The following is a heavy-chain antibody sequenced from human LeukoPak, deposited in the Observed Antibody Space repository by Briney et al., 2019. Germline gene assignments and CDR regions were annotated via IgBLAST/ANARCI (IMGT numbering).Heavy chain of an antibody. CDR1: GFTVSSNY. CDR2: IYSGGST. CDR3: ARGVDEGAFDI. Sequence: GGSLRLSCAASGFTVSSNYMSWVRQAPGKGLEWVPVIYSGGSTYYADSVKGRFTISRDNSKNTLYLQMNSLRAEDTAVYYCARGVDEGAFDIWGQGTMVTVSS. J-gene: IGHJ3*02. V-gene: IGHV3-53*01.